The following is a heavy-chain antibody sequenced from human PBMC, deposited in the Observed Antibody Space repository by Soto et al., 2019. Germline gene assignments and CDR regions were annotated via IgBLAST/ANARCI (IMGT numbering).Heavy chain of an antibody. D-gene: IGHD1-20*01. CDR3: AKGLTSVPGSYFDY. J-gene: IGHJ4*02. V-gene: IGHV3-9*01. CDR1: GFTFDDYA. Sequence: GGSLRLSCAASGFTFDDYAMHWVRQAPGKGLEWVSGISWNSGSIRYADSVKGRFTISRDNAKNSLYLQMNSLRAEDTALYYCAKGLTSVPGSYFDYWGQGTLVTVSS. CDR2: ISWNSGSI.